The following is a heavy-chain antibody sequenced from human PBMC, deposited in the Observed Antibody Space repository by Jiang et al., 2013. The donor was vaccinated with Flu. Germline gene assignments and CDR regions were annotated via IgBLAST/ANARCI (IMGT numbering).Heavy chain of an antibody. Sequence: GAEVKKPGESLKISCKGSGYSFTSYWIGWVRQMPGKGLEWMGIIYPGDSDTRYSPSFQGQVTISADKSISTAYLQWSSLKASDTAMYYCARHTKYGDYVAGIRLLDYWGQGTLVTVSS. V-gene: IGHV5-51*01. CDR3: ARHTKYGDYVAGIRLLDY. D-gene: IGHD4-17*01. J-gene: IGHJ4*02. CDR1: GYSFTSYW. CDR2: IYPGDSDT.